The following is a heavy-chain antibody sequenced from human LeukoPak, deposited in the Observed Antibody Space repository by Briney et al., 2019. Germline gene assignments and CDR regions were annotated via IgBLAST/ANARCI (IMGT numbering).Heavy chain of an antibody. Sequence: ASVKVSCKASGYTFTSYGISWVRQAPGQGLEWMGWISAYNDNTNYAQKLQGRVTMTTDTSTSTAYMELRSLRSDDTAVYYCARVRPTTYSSGYYYVDYWGQGTLVTVSS. CDR2: ISAYNDNT. J-gene: IGHJ4*02. D-gene: IGHD3-22*01. CDR1: GYTFTSYG. V-gene: IGHV1-18*01. CDR3: ARVRPTTYSSGYYYVDY.